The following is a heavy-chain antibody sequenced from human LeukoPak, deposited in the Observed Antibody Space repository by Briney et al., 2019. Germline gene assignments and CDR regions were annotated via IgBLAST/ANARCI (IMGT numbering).Heavy chain of an antibody. Sequence: SGTLSLTCAVSGGSISSGNWWSWVRQPPGKGLEWIGEIYHSGSTNYNPSLKSRVTISVDKSKNQFSLKLSSVTAADTAVYYCASALGYCSSTSCSFDYWGQGALVTVSS. J-gene: IGHJ4*02. CDR2: IYHSGST. CDR1: GGSISSGNW. D-gene: IGHD2-2*01. V-gene: IGHV4-4*02. CDR3: ASALGYCSSTSCSFDY.